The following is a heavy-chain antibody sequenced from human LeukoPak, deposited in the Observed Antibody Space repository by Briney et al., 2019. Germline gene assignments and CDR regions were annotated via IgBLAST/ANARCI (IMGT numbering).Heavy chain of an antibody. Sequence: SETLSLTCTVSGVSISSYYWSWIRQPAGKGLEWIGRIYTSGSTNYNPSLKSRVTISVDKSKNQFSLKLSSVTAADTAVYYCARIGSTSFDYWGQGTLVTVSS. CDR3: ARIGSTSFDY. CDR2: IYTSGST. V-gene: IGHV4-4*07. D-gene: IGHD2-2*01. J-gene: IGHJ4*02. CDR1: GVSISSYY.